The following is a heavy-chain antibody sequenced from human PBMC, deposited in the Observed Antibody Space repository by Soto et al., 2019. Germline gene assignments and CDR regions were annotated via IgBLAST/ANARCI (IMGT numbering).Heavy chain of an antibody. J-gene: IGHJ4*02. CDR2: ISGSGGST. CDR3: AKDNPNYYDSSGYYTY. CDR1: GFTFSSYA. Sequence: GGSLRLSCAASGFTFSSYAMSWVRQAPGKGLEWVSAISGSGGSTYYADSVKGRFTISRDNSKNTLYLQMNSLRAEDTAVYYCAKDNPNYYDSSGYYTYWGQGTLVTVSS. V-gene: IGHV3-23*01. D-gene: IGHD3-22*01.